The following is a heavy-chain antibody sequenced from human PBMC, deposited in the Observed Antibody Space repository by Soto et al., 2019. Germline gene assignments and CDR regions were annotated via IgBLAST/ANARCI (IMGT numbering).Heavy chain of an antibody. D-gene: IGHD6-13*01. CDR3: ARDQEAGSFFPYYYGMDV. J-gene: IGHJ6*02. V-gene: IGHV3-7*01. Sequence: GGSLRLSCAASGFTFSSYWMNWVRQAPGKGLEWVANIKQGGSEKYYVDSVKGRFTISRDNAKNSLYLQMDSLRAEDTAVYYCARDQEAGSFFPYYYGMDVWGQGTTVTVSS. CDR1: GFTFSSYW. CDR2: IKQGGSEK.